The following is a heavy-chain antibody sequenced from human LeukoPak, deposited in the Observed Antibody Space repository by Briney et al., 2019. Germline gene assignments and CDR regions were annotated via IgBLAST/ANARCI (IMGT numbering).Heavy chain of an antibody. D-gene: IGHD5-18*01. CDR1: GYTFTGYY. J-gene: IGHJ5*02. CDR2: INPNSGGT. V-gene: IGHV1-2*02. Sequence: GASVTVSCKASGYTFTGYYMHWVRQAPGQGLEWMGWINPNSGGTNYAQKFQGRVTMTRDTSISTAYMELSRLRSDDTAVYYCAREKAVDTAMENNWFDPWGQGTLVTVSS. CDR3: AREKAVDTAMENNWFDP.